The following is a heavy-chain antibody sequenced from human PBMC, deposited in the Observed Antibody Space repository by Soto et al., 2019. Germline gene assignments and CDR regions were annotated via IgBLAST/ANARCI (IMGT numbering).Heavy chain of an antibody. CDR3: ARDLYF. J-gene: IGHJ4*02. CDR1: GFTFSSYN. CDR2: ISSGALTT. V-gene: IGHV3-48*01. Sequence: GGSLRLSCAASGFTFSSYNMNWVRQAPGKGLEWVSYISSGALTTNYADSVKGRFTISRDNAKNSLYLHMNSLRAEDTALYYCARDLYFWGQGTLVTVSS.